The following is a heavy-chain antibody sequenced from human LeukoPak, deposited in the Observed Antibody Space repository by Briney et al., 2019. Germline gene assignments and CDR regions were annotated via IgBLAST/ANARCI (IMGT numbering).Heavy chain of an antibody. CDR2: INHSGST. CDR1: GYSISSGYY. D-gene: IGHD3-10*01. V-gene: IGHV4-38-2*02. Sequence: SETLSLTCTVSGYSISSGYYWGWIRQPPVKGLEWIGEINHSGSTNYNPSLKSRVTISVDTSKNQFSLKLSSVTAADTAVYYCARLSTYYFSGITMVRGVISDFDYWGQGTLVTVSS. CDR3: ARLSTYYFSGITMVRGVISDFDY. J-gene: IGHJ4*02.